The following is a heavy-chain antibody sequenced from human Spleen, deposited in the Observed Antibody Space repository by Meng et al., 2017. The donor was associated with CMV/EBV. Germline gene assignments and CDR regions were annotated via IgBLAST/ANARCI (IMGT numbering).Heavy chain of an antibody. CDR2: FSDVAPT. CDR3: ARLGEAAGDS. Sequence: TCTVSAGSIRIPRFSWAWIRQPPGKGLEWIGSFSDVAPTYYNPSLRSRVTISGDTSKNQFSLNLMSVTASDTAVYYCARLGEAAGDSWGQGTLVTVSS. CDR1: AGSIRIPRFS. D-gene: IGHD3-10*01. J-gene: IGHJ4*02. V-gene: IGHV4-39*01.